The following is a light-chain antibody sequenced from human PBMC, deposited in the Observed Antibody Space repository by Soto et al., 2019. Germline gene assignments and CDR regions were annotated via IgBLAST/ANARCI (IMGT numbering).Light chain of an antibody. J-gene: IGLJ2*01. CDR3: QSYDISLSGHGE. CDR2: GNS. Sequence: QSVLTQPPSVSGAPGQRVTISCTGSSSNIGADYDVHWYRQLPGGAPQLLIYGNSNRPSGVPDRFSGSKSGTSASLTNAELQAEDEAVDVCQSYDISLSGHGEFGVGTKVTVL. CDR1: SSNIGADYD. V-gene: IGLV1-40*01.